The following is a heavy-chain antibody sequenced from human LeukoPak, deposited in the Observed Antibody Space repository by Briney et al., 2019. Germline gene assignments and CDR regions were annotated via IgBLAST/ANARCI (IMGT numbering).Heavy chain of an antibody. V-gene: IGHV4-59*01. CDR1: GGSISSYY. J-gene: IGHJ4*02. D-gene: IGHD3-22*01. Sequence: PSETLSLTCTVSGGSISSYYWSWIRQPPGKGLEWIGYIYYSGSTNYNPSLKSRVTISVDTSKNQFSLKLSSVTAADTAVYYCARRPAIYYDSSGYYDYWGQGTLVTVSS. CDR3: ARRPAIYYDSSGYYDY. CDR2: IYYSGST.